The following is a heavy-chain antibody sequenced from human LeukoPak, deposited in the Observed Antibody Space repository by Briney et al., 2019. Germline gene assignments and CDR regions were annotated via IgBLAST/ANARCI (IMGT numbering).Heavy chain of an antibody. CDR3: ARDWGVSARPGCMDV. CDR1: GGSISSYY. D-gene: IGHD6-6*01. Sequence: NSSETLSLTCTVSGGSISSYYWSWIRQPAGKGLEWIGRIYTSGSTKYNPSLKSRVTISVDTSKNQLSLRLSSVTAADTAVYYCARDWGVSARPGCMDVWGKGTTVTVSS. V-gene: IGHV4-4*07. CDR2: IYTSGST. J-gene: IGHJ6*03.